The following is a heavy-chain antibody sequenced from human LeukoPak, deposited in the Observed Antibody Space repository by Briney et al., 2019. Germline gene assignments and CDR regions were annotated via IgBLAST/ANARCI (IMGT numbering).Heavy chain of an antibody. Sequence: GGSLRLSCAASIFTFSTYTMNWVRQAPGKGREWVSSISSSSSYIYYADSVKGRFTISRDNAKNSLYLQMNTLRAEDTAVYYCARDRTTVTTFDYWGQGTLVTVSS. J-gene: IGHJ4*02. D-gene: IGHD4-17*01. CDR3: ARDRTTVTTFDY. CDR2: ISSSSSYI. CDR1: IFTFSTYT. V-gene: IGHV3-21*01.